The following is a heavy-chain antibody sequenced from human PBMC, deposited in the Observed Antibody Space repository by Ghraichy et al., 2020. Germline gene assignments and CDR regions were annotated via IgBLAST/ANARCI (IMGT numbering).Heavy chain of an antibody. CDR1: GFTFSRNW. J-gene: IGHJ4*02. Sequence: GALRLSCAASGFTFSRNWMTWVRQAPGKGLEWVANIKQDGSEKYYVDSVKGRFTISRDNAKDSLYLHMNSLRAEDTAVYYCARASSTSFDYWGQGTLGTVSS. CDR3: ARASSTSFDY. V-gene: IGHV3-7*01. D-gene: IGHD2-2*01. CDR2: IKQDGSEK.